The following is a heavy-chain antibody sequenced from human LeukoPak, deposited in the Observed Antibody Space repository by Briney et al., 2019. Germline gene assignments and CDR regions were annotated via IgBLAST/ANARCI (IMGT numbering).Heavy chain of an antibody. J-gene: IGHJ4*02. CDR1: GFTFSSYW. V-gene: IGHV3-7*01. D-gene: IGHD6-13*01. Sequence: PGGSLRLSCAASGFTFSSYWMSWVRQAPGKGLEWVANIKQDGSEKYYVDSVKGRFTISRDNAKNSLYLQMNSLRAEDTAVYYCARDIGYSYVSSSWYGGVYWGQGTLVTVSS. CDR3: ARDIGYSYVSSSWYGGVY. CDR2: IKQDGSEK.